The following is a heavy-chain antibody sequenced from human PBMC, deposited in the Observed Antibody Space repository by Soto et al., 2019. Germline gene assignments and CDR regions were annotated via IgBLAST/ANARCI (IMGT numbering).Heavy chain of an antibody. CDR1: GFTLSDHY. Sequence: QVQLVESGGGLVKPGGSMTLSCATSGFTLSDHYLSWIRLAPGKGLEWVSYISGSGTTIYYADSVRGRFTVSRDNAKHSLYLQMNSLRVEDTAVYYCARDRMPERYIGLDVWGQGTTVTVSS. CDR3: ARDRMPERYIGLDV. CDR2: ISGSGTTI. V-gene: IGHV3-11*01. D-gene: IGHD2-2*01. J-gene: IGHJ6*02.